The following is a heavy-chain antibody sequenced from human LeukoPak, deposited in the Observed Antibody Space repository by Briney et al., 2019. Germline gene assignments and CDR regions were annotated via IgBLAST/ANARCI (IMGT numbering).Heavy chain of an antibody. Sequence: ASVKVSCKASGYTFTGYYMHWVRPAPGQGLEWMGWINPNSGGTNYAQKFQGRVTMTRDTSISTAYMELSRLRSDDTAVYYCARVKAVAGKTTGYWGQGTLDTVSS. J-gene: IGHJ4*02. CDR2: INPNSGGT. CDR1: GYTFTGYY. CDR3: ARVKAVAGKTTGY. D-gene: IGHD6-19*01. V-gene: IGHV1-2*02.